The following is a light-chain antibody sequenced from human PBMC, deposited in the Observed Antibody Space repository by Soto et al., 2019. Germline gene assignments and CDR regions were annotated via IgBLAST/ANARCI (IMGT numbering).Light chain of an antibody. V-gene: IGKV1-16*01. Sequence: IQMTQSPSSLSASVGDRVTITCRASQGISNFLAWFQQKPGKAPKSLIFAASSLHSGVPSRFSGSGSGTDSTLTISSLQPEDFGTYYCQHYNGYPQTFGQGTRLEIK. CDR3: QHYNGYPQT. CDR2: AAS. J-gene: IGKJ5*01. CDR1: QGISNF.